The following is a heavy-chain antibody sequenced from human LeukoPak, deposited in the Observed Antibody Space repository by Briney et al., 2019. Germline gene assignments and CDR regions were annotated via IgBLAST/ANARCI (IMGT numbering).Heavy chain of an antibody. J-gene: IGHJ4*02. D-gene: IGHD3-22*01. Sequence: SETLSLTCTVSGGSISNYYWSWIRQPPGKELEWIGYIYHSGSTNYNPSLKSRVTISVDTSKNQFSLKLSSVTAADTDVYYCARNADDSSSYPYFDYWGQGTLVTVSS. CDR3: ARNADDSSSYPYFDY. V-gene: IGHV4-59*01. CDR1: GGSISNYY. CDR2: IYHSGST.